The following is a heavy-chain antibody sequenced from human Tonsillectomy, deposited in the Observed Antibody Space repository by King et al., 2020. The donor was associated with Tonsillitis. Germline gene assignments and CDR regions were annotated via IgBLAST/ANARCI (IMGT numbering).Heavy chain of an antibody. CDR3: ARDQWQDY. D-gene: IGHD6-19*01. CDR1: GFTFSSYS. CDR2: ISSSSSTI. Sequence: QLVQSGGGLVQPGGSLRLSCAASGFTFSSYSMNWVRQAPGKGLEWVSYISSSSSTIYYADSVKGRFTISRDNAKNSLYLQMNSLRAEDTAVYYCARDQWQDYWGQGTLVTVSS. V-gene: IGHV3-48*01. J-gene: IGHJ4*02.